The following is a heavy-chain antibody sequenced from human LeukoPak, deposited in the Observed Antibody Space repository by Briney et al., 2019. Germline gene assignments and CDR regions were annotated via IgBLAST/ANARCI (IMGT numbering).Heavy chain of an antibody. CDR1: GGSISSYY. Sequence: PSETLSLTCTVSGGSISSYYWSWIRQPPGKGLEWIGYIYYSGSTNYNPSLKSRVTISVDTSKNQFSLKLSSVTAADTAVYYCARDLRGELSSWGQGTLVTVSS. CDR2: IYYSGST. J-gene: IGHJ5*02. D-gene: IGHD3-16*02. V-gene: IGHV4-59*01. CDR3: ARDLRGELSS.